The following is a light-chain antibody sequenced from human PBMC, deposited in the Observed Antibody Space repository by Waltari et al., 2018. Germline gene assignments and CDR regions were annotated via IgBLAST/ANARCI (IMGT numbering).Light chain of an antibody. V-gene: IGLV1-40*01. J-gene: IGLJ2*01. CDR3: QSYDSSLSVV. Sequence: QSVLTQPPSVSGAPGQRVTISCTGSSSNIGAGYDVHWYQQLPGTAPKLLIYGNSKRPSGVPDRFSGSKSGTSPSLAITGLQADDEADYYCQSYDSSLSVVFGGGTKLTVL. CDR1: SSNIGAGYD. CDR2: GNS.